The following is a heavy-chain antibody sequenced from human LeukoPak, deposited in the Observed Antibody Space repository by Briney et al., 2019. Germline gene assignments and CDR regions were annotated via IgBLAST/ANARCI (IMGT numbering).Heavy chain of an antibody. CDR3: ASGFSSSPYFDY. V-gene: IGHV3-21*01. J-gene: IGHJ4*02. D-gene: IGHD6-6*01. Sequence: GGSLRLSCAASGFTFSTYYMNWVRQAPGKGLEWVSFITGSSSYIYYTDSVKGRFTISRDNAKNSLFLQMNSLRDEDTAVHYCASGFSSSPYFDYWGQGTLVTVSS. CDR2: ITGSSSYI. CDR1: GFTFSTYY.